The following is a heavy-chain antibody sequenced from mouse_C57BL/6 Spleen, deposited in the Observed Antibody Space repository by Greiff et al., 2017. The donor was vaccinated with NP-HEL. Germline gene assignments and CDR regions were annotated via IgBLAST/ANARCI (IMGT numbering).Heavy chain of an antibody. CDR1: GYTFTSYW. J-gene: IGHJ2*01. CDR3: ARTLYYGYDDGAL. D-gene: IGHD2-2*01. V-gene: IGHV1-53*01. CDR2: INPSNGGT. Sequence: QVQLQQSGTELVKPGASVKLSCKASGYTFTSYWMHWVKPRPGQGLEWIGNINPSNGGTNYNEKFKSKATLTVDKSSSTAYMQLSSLTSEDSAVYYCARTLYYGYDDGALWGQGTTLTVSS.